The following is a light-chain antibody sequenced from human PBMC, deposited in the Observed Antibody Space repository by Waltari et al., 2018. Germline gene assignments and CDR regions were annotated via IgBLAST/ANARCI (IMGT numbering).Light chain of an antibody. CDR2: STT. J-gene: IGLJ1*01. CDR1: TGAVTSAYH. Sequence: QTVVTQEPSVTVSPGGTVTLTCASSTGAVTSAYHPNWFQRKPGQPPKALIYSTTNKHSWTPARFSGSLLGGKPALTLSDVQPEDEAEYYCLIYFGGDQPYVFGTGTKVTVL. CDR3: LIYFGGDQPYV. V-gene: IGLV7-43*01.